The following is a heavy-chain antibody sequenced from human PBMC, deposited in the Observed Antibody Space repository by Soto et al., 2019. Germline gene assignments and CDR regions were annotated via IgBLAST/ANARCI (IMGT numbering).Heavy chain of an antibody. V-gene: IGHV3-30*18. CDR3: AKLIIQGPIPGTDKRYSYGYTLIDY. CDR2: ISYDGSNK. CDR1: GFTFSSYG. D-gene: IGHD5-18*01. J-gene: IGHJ4*02. Sequence: GGSLRLSCAASGFTFSSYGMHWVRQAPGKGLEWVAVISYDGSNKYYADSVKGRFTISRDNSKNTLYLQMNSLRAEDTAVYYCAKLIIQGPIPGTDKRYSYGYTLIDYWGQGTLVTVSS.